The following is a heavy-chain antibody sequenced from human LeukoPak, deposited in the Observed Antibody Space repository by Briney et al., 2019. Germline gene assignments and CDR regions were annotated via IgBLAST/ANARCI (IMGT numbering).Heavy chain of an antibody. Sequence: GGSLRLSCAGSGFSFSSYWMHWVRHAPEKGLEWVSSIKNDGSATTYADSVKGRLSISIDSAKNTAYLQMNSLRAEDTAMYYCAMDINGDLFHLWGQGTLVSVSS. V-gene: IGHV3-74*01. D-gene: IGHD2-2*03. CDR1: GFSFSSYW. CDR2: IKNDGSAT. CDR3: AMDINGDLFHL. J-gene: IGHJ4*02.